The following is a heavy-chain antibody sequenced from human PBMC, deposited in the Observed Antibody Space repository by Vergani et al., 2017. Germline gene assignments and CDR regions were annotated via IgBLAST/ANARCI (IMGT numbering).Heavy chain of an antibody. CDR2: INHSGST. Sequence: QVQLQQWGAGLLKPSETLSLTCAVYGGSFSGYYWSWIRQPPGKGLEWIGEINHSGSTNYNPSLKSRVTISVDTSKNQFSLKLSPVTAADTAVYYCARGVYHYDILTGYYNVGYFDYWGQGTLVTVSS. D-gene: IGHD3-9*01. CDR3: ARGVYHYDILTGYYNVGYFDY. CDR1: GGSFSGYY. V-gene: IGHV4-34*01. J-gene: IGHJ4*02.